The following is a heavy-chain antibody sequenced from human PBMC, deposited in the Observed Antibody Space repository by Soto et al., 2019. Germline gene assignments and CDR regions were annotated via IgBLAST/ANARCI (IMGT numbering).Heavy chain of an antibody. V-gene: IGHV3-33*01. CDR3: ARGRGGSYGGNSAHFDI. D-gene: IGHD4-17*01. CDR1: GFTFSGFG. Sequence: QVQLVESGGGVVQPGTSLRLSCEASGFTFSGFGMHWVRQAPGKGLEWVAVIWYDGSKKYYADCVKGRFTISRANSKNGLYLEMNSLRAEDTAVYYCARGRGGSYGGNSAHFDIWGQGTLVTVSS. J-gene: IGHJ3*02. CDR2: IWYDGSKK.